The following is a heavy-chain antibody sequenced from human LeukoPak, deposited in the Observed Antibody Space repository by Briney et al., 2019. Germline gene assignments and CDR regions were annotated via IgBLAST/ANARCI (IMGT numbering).Heavy chain of an antibody. J-gene: IGHJ3*02. CDR2: ISSSSSYI. CDR3: ARWANAWEWYAFDI. V-gene: IGHV3-21*01. D-gene: IGHD3-3*01. CDR1: GFTFSSYS. Sequence: GGSLRLSCAASGFTFSSYSMNWVRRAPGKGLEWVSSISSSSSYIYYADSVKGRFTISRDNAKNSLHLQMNSLRAEDTAVYYCARWANAWEWYAFDIWGQGTMVTVSS.